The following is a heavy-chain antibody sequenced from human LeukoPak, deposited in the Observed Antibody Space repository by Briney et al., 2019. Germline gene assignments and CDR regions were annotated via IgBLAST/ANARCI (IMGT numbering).Heavy chain of an antibody. Sequence: GASVKVSCKASGYTFISYGITWVRQAPGQGLEWMGIINPSGGSTSYAQKFQGRVTMTRDTSTSTVYMELSSLRSEDTAVYYCATIYGGNPYGMDVWGQGTTVTVSS. CDR2: INPSGGST. CDR3: ATIYGGNPYGMDV. CDR1: GYTFISYG. D-gene: IGHD4-23*01. J-gene: IGHJ6*02. V-gene: IGHV1-46*01.